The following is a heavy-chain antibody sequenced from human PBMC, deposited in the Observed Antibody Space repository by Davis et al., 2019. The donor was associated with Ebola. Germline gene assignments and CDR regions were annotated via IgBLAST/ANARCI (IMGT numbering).Heavy chain of an antibody. CDR2: ISDAATGNT. Sequence: GESLKISCAASGFAFGSFTMNWVRQAPGKGLEWVSTISDAATGNTHYADSVEGRFTISRDDSRNTVFLQMNTLRAEDTAVYYCTTWLVNHFDYWGQGTLVTASS. CDR3: TTWLVNHFDY. J-gene: IGHJ4*02. CDR1: GFAFGSFT. V-gene: IGHV3-23*01. D-gene: IGHD1-1*01.